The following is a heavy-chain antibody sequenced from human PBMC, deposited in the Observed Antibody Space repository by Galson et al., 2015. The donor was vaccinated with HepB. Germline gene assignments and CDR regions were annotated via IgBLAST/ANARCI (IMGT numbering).Heavy chain of an antibody. V-gene: IGHV3-30*04. J-gene: IGHJ4*02. CDR3: ARGGGRGYSYGYPHY. CDR1: GFTFSSYA. Sequence: SLRLSYAASGFTFSSYAMHWVRQAPGKGLEWVAVISYDGSNKYYADSVKGRFTISRDNSKNTLYLQMNSLRAEDTAVYYCARGGGRGYSYGYPHYWGQGTLVTVSS. CDR2: ISYDGSNK. D-gene: IGHD5-18*01.